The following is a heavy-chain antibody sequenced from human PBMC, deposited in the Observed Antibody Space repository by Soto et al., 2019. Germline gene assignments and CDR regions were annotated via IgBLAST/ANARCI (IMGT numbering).Heavy chain of an antibody. CDR1: GFSLNNARLG. CDR3: ARTVHGSGRYEFDY. V-gene: IGHV2-26*01. CDR2: VFSSDAK. D-gene: IGHD3-10*01. Sequence: SGPTLVNPTETLTLTCTVSGFSLNNARLGVSWIRQPPGKALEWLAHVFSSDAKSFSTSLKSRLSISKDTFKSQVVLTMTNMDPVDTATYYCARTVHGSGRYEFDYWGQGTLVTVSS. J-gene: IGHJ4*02.